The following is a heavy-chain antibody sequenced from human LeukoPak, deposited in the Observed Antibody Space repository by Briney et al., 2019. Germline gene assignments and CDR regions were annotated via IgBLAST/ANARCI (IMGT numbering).Heavy chain of an antibody. J-gene: IGHJ5*02. CDR2: INHSGST. D-gene: IGHD3-3*01. CDR3: ARGMYDFWSGSPTRWFDP. Sequence: SETLSLTCAVYGGSFSGYYWSWIRQPPGKGLEWIGEINHSGSTNYNPSLKSRVTISVDTSKNQFSLKLSSVTAADTAEYYCARGMYDFWSGSPTRWFDPWGQGALVTVSS. V-gene: IGHV4-34*01. CDR1: GGSFSGYY.